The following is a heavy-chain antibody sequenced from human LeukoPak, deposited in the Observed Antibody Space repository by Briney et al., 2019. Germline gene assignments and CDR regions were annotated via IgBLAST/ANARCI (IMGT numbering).Heavy chain of an antibody. D-gene: IGHD4-17*01. CDR1: GYTFTSYG. Sequence: RASVKVSCKASGYTFTSYGISWVRQAPGQGLEWMGWISAYNGNTNYAQKLQGRVTMTTDTSTTTAYMELKRLRSDDTAVDYCSRVLHYGDYDPDFDYWGQGTLVTVSA. CDR3: SRVLHYGDYDPDFDY. V-gene: IGHV1-18*01. J-gene: IGHJ4*02. CDR2: ISAYNGNT.